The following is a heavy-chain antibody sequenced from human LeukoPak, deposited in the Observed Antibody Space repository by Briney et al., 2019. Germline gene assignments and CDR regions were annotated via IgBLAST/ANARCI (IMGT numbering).Heavy chain of an antibody. CDR2: INHSGST. J-gene: IGHJ4*02. Sequence: PSETPSLTCAVYGGSFSGYYWSWIRQPPGKGLEWIGEINHSGSTNYNPSLKSRVTISVDTSKNQFSLKLSSVTAADTAVYYCARYAKIHYYDSSGYYSDYWGQGTLVTVSS. CDR3: ARYAKIHYYDSSGYYSDY. V-gene: IGHV4-34*01. D-gene: IGHD3-22*01. CDR1: GGSFSGYY.